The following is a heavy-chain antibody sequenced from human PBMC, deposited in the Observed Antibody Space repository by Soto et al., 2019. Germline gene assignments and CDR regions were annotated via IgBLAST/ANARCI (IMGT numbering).Heavy chain of an antibody. D-gene: IGHD3-9*01. CDR1: GGSFSTYY. CDR3: ARGGSNDWQVAFDI. J-gene: IGHJ3*02. Sequence: QLQQWGAGLLKPSETLSLTCVVSGGSFSTYYYNWIRQSPGKGLEWIGEINHSGNNNYSPSLKSRVTMSSDTSKNQFSLKLTSVTAADTAVYYCARGGSNDWQVAFDIWGQGTMVTVSS. CDR2: INHSGNN. V-gene: IGHV4-34*01.